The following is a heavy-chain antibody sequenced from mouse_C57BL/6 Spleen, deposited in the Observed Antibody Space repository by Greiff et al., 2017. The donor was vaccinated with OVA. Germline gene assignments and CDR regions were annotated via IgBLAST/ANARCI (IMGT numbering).Heavy chain of an antibody. Sequence: EVKLMESGGGLVKPGGSLKLSCAASGFTFSSYAMSWVRQTPEKRLEWVATISDGGSYTYYPDNVKGRFTIARYNAKNNLYLQMSHLKSEDTAMYYCARDDYYYGSGAYWGQGTLVTVSA. CDR2: ISDGGSYT. J-gene: IGHJ3*01. CDR1: GFTFSSYA. CDR3: ARDDYYYGSGAY. D-gene: IGHD1-1*01. V-gene: IGHV5-4*01.